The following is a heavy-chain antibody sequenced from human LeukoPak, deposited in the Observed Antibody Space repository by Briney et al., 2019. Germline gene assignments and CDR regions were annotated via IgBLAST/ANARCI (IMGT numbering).Heavy chain of an antibody. V-gene: IGHV4-59*12. CDR3: ARDSPISMVRGVLDY. CDR1: GGSISSYY. CDR2: IYYSGST. Sequence: SETLSLTCTVSGGSISSYYWSWIRQPPGKGLEWIGYIYYSGSTNYNPSLKSRVTISVDTSKNQFSLKLSSVTAADTAVYYCARDSPISMVRGVLDYWGQGTLVTVSS. D-gene: IGHD3-10*01. J-gene: IGHJ4*02.